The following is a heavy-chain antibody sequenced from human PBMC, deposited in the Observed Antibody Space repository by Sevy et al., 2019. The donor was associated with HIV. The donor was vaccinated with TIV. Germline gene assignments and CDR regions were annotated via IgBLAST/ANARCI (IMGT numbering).Heavy chain of an antibody. V-gene: IGHV4-38-2*01. D-gene: IGHD6-13*01. CDR1: GYSISSGYY. CDR3: ARAYSSSPTASMDV. CDR2: IYHSGST. Sequence: SETLSLTCAVSGYSISSGYYWGWIRQPPGKGLEWIGSIYHSGSTYYNPSLKSRVTISVDTSKNQFSLKLSSVTAADTAVYYCARAYSSSPTASMDVWGKGTTVTVSS. J-gene: IGHJ6*04.